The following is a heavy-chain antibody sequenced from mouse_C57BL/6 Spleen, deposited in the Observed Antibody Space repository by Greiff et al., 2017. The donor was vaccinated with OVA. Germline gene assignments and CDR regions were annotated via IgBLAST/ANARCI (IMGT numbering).Heavy chain of an antibody. D-gene: IGHD2-5*01. CDR1: GYTFTDYY. V-gene: IGHV1-19*01. Sequence: EVQLQQSGPVLVKPGASVKMSCKASGYTFTDYYMNWVKQSHGKSLEWIGVINPYNGGTSYNQKFKGKATLTVDKSSSTAYMELNSLTSEDSAVYYCARKGYYSNLDYWGQGTTLTVSS. CDR2: INPYNGGT. J-gene: IGHJ2*01. CDR3: ARKGYYSNLDY.